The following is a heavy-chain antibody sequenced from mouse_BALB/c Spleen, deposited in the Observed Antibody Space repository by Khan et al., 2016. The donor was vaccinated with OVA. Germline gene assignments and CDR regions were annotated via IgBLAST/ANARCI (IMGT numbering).Heavy chain of an antibody. CDR3: ARWFDGYSSLYAMDY. V-gene: IGHV2-6*02. Sequence: QVQLKQSGPGLVAPSQSLSITCTVSGFSLTSYGVHWVRQPPGKGLEWLVVIWSDGSTNYNSVLKSRLSISKDNSKSQVFLKMNSLQTDDTAIYYCARWFDGYSSLYAMDYWGLGTSVTVSS. CDR2: IWSDGST. J-gene: IGHJ4*01. CDR1: GFSLTSYG. D-gene: IGHD2-3*01.